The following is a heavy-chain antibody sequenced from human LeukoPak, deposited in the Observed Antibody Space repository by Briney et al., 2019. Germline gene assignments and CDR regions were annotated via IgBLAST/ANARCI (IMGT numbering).Heavy chain of an antibody. J-gene: IGHJ4*02. CDR1: GFTFSNYA. Sequence: GGSLRLSCEASGFTFSNYAMSWVRQAPGKGLEWVSTVTASARRTYYADSVQGRFTISRDNSNNTLFLQVNSLRADDTAVYHCAKWGFSDKSGANFHSWGQGTLVTVSS. D-gene: IGHD4/OR15-4a*01. CDR3: AKWGFSDKSGANFHS. CDR2: VTASARRT. V-gene: IGHV3-23*01.